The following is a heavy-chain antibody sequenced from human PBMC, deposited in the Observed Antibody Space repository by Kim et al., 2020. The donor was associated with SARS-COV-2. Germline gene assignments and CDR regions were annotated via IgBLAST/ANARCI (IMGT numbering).Heavy chain of an antibody. V-gene: IGHV4-34*01. D-gene: IGHD6-6*01. J-gene: IGHJ4*02. CDR3: AGLSIAAPPYYLDY. CDR2: INHSGSN. CDR1: GGSFSGYY. Sequence: SETLSLTCAVYGGSFSGYYWSWIRQPPGKGLEWIGEINHSGSNNYNPSLKSRVTISVDTSKNQFSLKLSSVTAADTTVYYCAGLSIAAPPYYLDYWGQGTTVTVSS.